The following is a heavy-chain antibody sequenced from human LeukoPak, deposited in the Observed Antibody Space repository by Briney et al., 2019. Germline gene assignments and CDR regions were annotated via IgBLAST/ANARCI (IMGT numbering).Heavy chain of an antibody. Sequence: GESLKISCTGFEYNFTTYWIGWVRQMPGKGLEWVGIIYPGDSDTRYSPSFQGQVTISADKSISTAYLQLSSLKASDTAMYYCARHGGGGYGGNSGFDYWGQGTLVTVSS. CDR2: IYPGDSDT. D-gene: IGHD4-23*01. J-gene: IGHJ4*02. CDR3: ARHGGGGYGGNSGFDY. V-gene: IGHV5-51*01. CDR1: EYNFTTYW.